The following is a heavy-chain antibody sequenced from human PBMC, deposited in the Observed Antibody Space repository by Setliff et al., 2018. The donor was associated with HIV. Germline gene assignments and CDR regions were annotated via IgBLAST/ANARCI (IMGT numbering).Heavy chain of an antibody. CDR1: GITFSSYW. J-gene: IGHJ4*02. Sequence: GGSLRLSCVASGITFSSYWMSWVRQAPGKGLERVANIKQDGSERSYVDSVKGRFTISRDNAKNSLYLQMNSLRAEDTAVYYCAQITVMGYWGQGTLVTVSS. V-gene: IGHV3-7*01. D-gene: IGHD4-4*01. CDR3: AQITVMGY. CDR2: IKQDGSER.